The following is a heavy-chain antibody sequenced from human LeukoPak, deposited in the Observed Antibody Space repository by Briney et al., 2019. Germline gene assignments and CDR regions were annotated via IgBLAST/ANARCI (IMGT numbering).Heavy chain of an antibody. CDR2: ISWNSGSI. CDR3: AKDRGYDYGDYNAFNI. Sequence: GGSLRLSCAASGFTFDDYAMHWVRQAPGKGLEWVSGISWNSGSIGYADSVKGRFTISRDNARNSLYLQMNSLRAEDTALYYCAKDRGYDYGDYNAFNIWGQGTMVTVSS. V-gene: IGHV3-9*01. CDR1: GFTFDDYA. J-gene: IGHJ3*02. D-gene: IGHD4-17*01.